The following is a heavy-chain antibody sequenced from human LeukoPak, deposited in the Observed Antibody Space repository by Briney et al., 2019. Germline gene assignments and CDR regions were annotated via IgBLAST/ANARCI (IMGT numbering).Heavy chain of an antibody. J-gene: IGHJ5*02. V-gene: IGHV4-59*01. CDR1: GGSISSYY. CDR2: IYYSGST. Sequence: SETLSLTCTVSGGSISSYYWSWVRQPPGKGLEWIGYIYYSGSTNYNPSLKSRVTISVDTSKNQFSLKLSSVTAADTAVYYCARYYDILTGYFRWFDPWGQGTLVTVSS. CDR3: ARYYDILTGYFRWFDP. D-gene: IGHD3-9*01.